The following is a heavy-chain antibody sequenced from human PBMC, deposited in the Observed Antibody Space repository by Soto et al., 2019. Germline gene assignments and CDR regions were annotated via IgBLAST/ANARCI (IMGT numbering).Heavy chain of an antibody. CDR1: GGTFSSYA. J-gene: IGHJ4*02. Sequence: SVKVSCKASGGTFSSYAISWVRQAPGQGLEWMGGIIPIFGTANYAQKFQGRVTITADESTSTAYMELSSLTSEDAGADYWARDVSRAARRPDWGQGTLLTVSS. D-gene: IGHD6-25*01. V-gene: IGHV1-69*13. CDR2: IIPIFGTA. CDR3: ARDVSRAARRPD.